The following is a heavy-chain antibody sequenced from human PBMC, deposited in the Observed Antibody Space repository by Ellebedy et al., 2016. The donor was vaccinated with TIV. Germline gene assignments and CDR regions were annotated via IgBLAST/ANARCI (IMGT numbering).Heavy chain of an antibody. CDR2: IKQDGSEK. D-gene: IGHD3-10*01. CDR1: GFMFTNYW. CDR3: ARDKGAMSTTLGSRFDY. V-gene: IGHV3-7*01. J-gene: IGHJ4*02. Sequence: GGSLRLXXAASGFMFTNYWMSWVRQAPGKGLEWVATIKQDGSEKYYVASVTGRFTISRDNAKKSLYLQMNSLRAEGTDTAVYYCARDKGAMSTTLGSRFDYWGQGNLVSVSS.